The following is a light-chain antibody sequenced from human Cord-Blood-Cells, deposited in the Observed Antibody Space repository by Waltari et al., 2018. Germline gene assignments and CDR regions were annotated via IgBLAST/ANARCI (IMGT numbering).Light chain of an antibody. CDR3: QQYYSFPYT. Sequence: VMWTPQSPSLLSASTGARVTTSCRMSQGLSSYLAWYQPNPGKAPELLIYAASTLHSGVPSRFSGSGSGTDFTLTISCLQSEDFATYYCQQYYSFPYTFGQGTKLEIK. CDR2: AAS. J-gene: IGKJ2*01. V-gene: IGKV1D-8*01. CDR1: QGLSSY.